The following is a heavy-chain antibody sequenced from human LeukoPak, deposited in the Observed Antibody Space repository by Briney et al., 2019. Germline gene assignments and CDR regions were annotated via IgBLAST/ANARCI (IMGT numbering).Heavy chain of an antibody. Sequence: SETLSLTCTVSGGSISSYYWSWIRQPPGKGLECIGYIHYTGSTNYNASLKSRVTMSVDTSKNQFSLKLSSVTAADTAVYYCARDYIAVAGSSEYYYYMDVWGKGTTVTISS. CDR2: IHYTGST. CDR1: GGSISSYY. CDR3: ARDYIAVAGSSEYYYYMDV. V-gene: IGHV4-59*12. D-gene: IGHD6-19*01. J-gene: IGHJ6*03.